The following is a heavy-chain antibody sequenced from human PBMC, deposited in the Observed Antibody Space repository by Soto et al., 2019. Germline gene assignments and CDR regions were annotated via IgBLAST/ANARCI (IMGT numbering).Heavy chain of an antibody. CDR1: GGTFSSET. Sequence: QVQLVQSGAEVKKPGSSVKVSCTASGGTFSSETLTWLRQAPGQGLEWMGGIIPITDSAHYAQKFQGRVTITADESTSTVYMELSSLRSEDTAVYYCATLVPAPIKLFPRLGWFDPWGQGTLVTVSS. CDR2: IIPITDSA. J-gene: IGHJ5*02. D-gene: IGHD2-2*02. V-gene: IGHV1-69*01. CDR3: ATLVPAPIKLFPRLGWFDP.